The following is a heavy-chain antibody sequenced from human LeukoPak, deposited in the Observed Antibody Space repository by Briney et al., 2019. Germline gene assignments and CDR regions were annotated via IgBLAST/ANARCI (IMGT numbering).Heavy chain of an antibody. J-gene: IGHJ4*02. V-gene: IGHV4-34*01. CDR1: GGSFSGYY. Sequence: SETVSLTFPGYGGSFSGYYWSWIGQPPGKGLDGIGEINHSGSTNYNPSLKSRVTIAVATSKNQFSLQLSSVTAADTAVYYCARGILEARKWAVRGVKDDYWGQGTLVTVSS. CDR2: INHSGST. D-gene: IGHD3-10*01. CDR3: ARGILEARKWAVRGVKDDY.